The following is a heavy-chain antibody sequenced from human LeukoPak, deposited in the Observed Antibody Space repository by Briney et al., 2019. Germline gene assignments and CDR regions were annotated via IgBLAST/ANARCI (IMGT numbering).Heavy chain of an antibody. J-gene: IGHJ4*02. V-gene: IGHV4-59*01. CDR1: GGSLSNYY. D-gene: IGHD3-9*01. CDR3: ARIPDILTGLDS. CDR2: IYYSGST. Sequence: PSETLSLTCTVSGGSLSNYYWNWIRQPPGKGLEWIAYIYYSGSTNYNPSLKSRVTISLDTSKNQFSLKLSSVTTADTAVYYCARIPDILTGLDSWGQGTLVTVSS.